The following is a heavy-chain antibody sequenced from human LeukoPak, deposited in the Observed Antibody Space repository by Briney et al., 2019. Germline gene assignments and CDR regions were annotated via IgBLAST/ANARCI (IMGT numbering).Heavy chain of an antibody. V-gene: IGHV4-59*01. CDR1: GGSISSYY. CDR3: ARATGSGYSSSWLDYYYYYGMDV. CDR2: IYYSGST. J-gene: IGHJ6*02. D-gene: IGHD6-13*01. Sequence: SETLSLTCTVSGGSISSYYWSWIRQPPGKGLEWIGYIYYSGSTNYNPSLKSRVTISVDTSKNQFSLKLSSVTAADTAVYYCARATGSGYSSSWLDYYYYYGMDVWGQGTTVTVSS.